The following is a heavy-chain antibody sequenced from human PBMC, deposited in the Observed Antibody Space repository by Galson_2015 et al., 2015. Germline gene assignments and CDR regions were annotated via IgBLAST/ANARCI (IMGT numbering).Heavy chain of an antibody. CDR2: LWYDGSNK. V-gene: IGHV3-33*01. CDR1: GFTFSSYG. J-gene: IGHJ3*02. CDR3: ARERATVTTKSPRNAFDI. Sequence: SLRLSCAASGFTFSSYGMHWVRQAPGKGLEWVAVLWYDGSNKYYADSVKGRFTISRDNSKNTLYLQMNSLRAEDTAVYYCARERATVTTKSPRNAFDIWGQGTMVTVSS. D-gene: IGHD4-17*01.